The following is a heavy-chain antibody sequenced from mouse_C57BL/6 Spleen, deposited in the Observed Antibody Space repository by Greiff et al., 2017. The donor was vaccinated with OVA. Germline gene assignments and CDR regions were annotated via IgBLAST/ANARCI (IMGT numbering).Heavy chain of an antibody. Sequence: EVKLVESGGGLVQPKGSLKLSCAASGFSFNTYAMNWVRQAPGKGLEWVARIRSKSNNYATYYADSVKDRFTISRDDSESMLYLQMNNLKTEDTAMYYCVRQRHYYGSSYGGAMDYWGQGTSVTVSS. CDR1: GFSFNTYA. V-gene: IGHV10-1*01. J-gene: IGHJ4*01. CDR3: VRQRHYYGSSYGGAMDY. CDR2: IRSKSNNYAT. D-gene: IGHD1-1*01.